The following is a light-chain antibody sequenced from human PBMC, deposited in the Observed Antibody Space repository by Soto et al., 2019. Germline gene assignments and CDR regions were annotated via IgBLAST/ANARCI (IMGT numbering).Light chain of an antibody. Sequence: QPVLTQPRSVSGSPGQSVTISCTGTSSDVGGYNYVSWYQQHPGKAPKLMIYDVSKRPSGVPDRFSGSKSGNTASLTISGLQAEDEADYYCCSYAGSYTVLFGGGTKVTVL. CDR1: SSDVGGYNY. CDR2: DVS. CDR3: CSYAGSYTVL. V-gene: IGLV2-11*01. J-gene: IGLJ2*01.